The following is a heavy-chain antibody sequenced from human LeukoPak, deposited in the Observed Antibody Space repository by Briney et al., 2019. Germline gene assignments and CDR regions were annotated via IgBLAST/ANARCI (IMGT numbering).Heavy chain of an antibody. CDR2: ISYDGSNK. J-gene: IGHJ4*02. V-gene: IGHV3-30*04. CDR3: ARAVSDSGYPFDY. Sequence: TGGSLRLSCAASRFTFSSYAMHWVRQAPGKGLEWVAVISYDGSNKYYADSVKGRFTISRDNSKNTLYLQMNSLRAEDTAVYYCARAVSDSGYPFDYWGQGTLVTVSS. CDR1: RFTFSSYA. D-gene: IGHD3-22*01.